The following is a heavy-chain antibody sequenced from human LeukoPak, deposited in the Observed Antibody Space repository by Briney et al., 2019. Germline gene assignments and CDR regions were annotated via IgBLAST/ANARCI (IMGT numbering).Heavy chain of an antibody. CDR1: GYTFTGYY. Sequence: ASVKVSCKASGYTFTGYYMHWVRQAPGQGLEWMGRINPNSGGTNYAQKFQGRVTMTRDTSISTAYMELSRLRSDDTPVYYCARGLSFPPDLHNWFDPWGQGPLVTVSS. V-gene: IGHV1-2*06. D-gene: IGHD3-16*02. J-gene: IGHJ5*02. CDR2: INPNSGGT. CDR3: ARGLSFPPDLHNWFDP.